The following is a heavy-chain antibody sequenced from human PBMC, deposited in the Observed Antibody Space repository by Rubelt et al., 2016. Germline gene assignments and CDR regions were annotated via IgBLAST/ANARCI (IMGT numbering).Heavy chain of an antibody. V-gene: IGHV1-18*01. Sequence: QVQLVQSGAEVKEPGASIKVSCKTSGYSFKRYAISWVRQAPGQGLEWMGWISTYNGDTRYAQNFQGRVTMTTDTSTSTAYMELRSLRSDDTAVYYCARDRTWLVPGLDAFDIWGQGTMVTVSS. CDR1: GYSFKRYA. CDR3: ARDRTWLVPGLDAFDI. CDR2: ISTYNGDT. D-gene: IGHD6-19*01. J-gene: IGHJ3*02.